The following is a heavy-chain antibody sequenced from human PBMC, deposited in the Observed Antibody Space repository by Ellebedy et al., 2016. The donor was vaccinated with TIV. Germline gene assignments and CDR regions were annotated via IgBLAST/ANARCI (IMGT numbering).Heavy chain of an antibody. V-gene: IGHV3-23*01. J-gene: IGHJ4*02. D-gene: IGHD3-22*01. CDR1: GFTFSSYA. Sequence: GGSLRLXXAASGFTFSSYAMSWVRQAPGKGLEWVSAISGSGGSTYYADSVKGRFTISRDNSKNTLYLQMNSLRAEDTAVYYCAKVRYDSSGNFDYWGQGTLVTVSS. CDR3: AKVRYDSSGNFDY. CDR2: ISGSGGST.